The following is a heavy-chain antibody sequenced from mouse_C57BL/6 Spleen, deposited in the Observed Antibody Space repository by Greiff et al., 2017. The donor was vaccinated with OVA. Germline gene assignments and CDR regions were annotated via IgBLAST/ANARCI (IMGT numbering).Heavy chain of an antibody. Sequence: VQLQQSGPGLVQPSQSLSITCTVSGFSFTSYGVHWVRQSPGQGLEWLGVLCSGGSTDYNAAFMSRLSITKDNSKSQVFFKMISLQADDTAIYYCAKNLWVTSMDYWGQGTSVTVSS. CDR1: GFSFTSYG. CDR3: AKNLWVTSMDY. J-gene: IGHJ4*01. CDR2: LCSGGST. V-gene: IGHV2-5*01. D-gene: IGHD2-3*01.